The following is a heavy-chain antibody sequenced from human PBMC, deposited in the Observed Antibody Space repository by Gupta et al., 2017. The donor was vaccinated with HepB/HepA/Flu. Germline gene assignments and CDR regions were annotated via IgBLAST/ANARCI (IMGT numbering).Heavy chain of an antibody. CDR1: GLSFDDYA. Sequence: EVQLVESGGGVVQPGGSLRLSCAASGLSFDDYAMHWVRQAPGKGLEWISLISGDGGYTYYAESVKGRFTISRDNSKKSLYLQMSSLRSEDTAFYYCAKDMWSISSLNYFDYWGQGTPVTVSS. CDR3: AKDMWSISSLNYFDY. V-gene: IGHV3-43*02. D-gene: IGHD3-3*02. CDR2: ISGDGGYT. J-gene: IGHJ4*02.